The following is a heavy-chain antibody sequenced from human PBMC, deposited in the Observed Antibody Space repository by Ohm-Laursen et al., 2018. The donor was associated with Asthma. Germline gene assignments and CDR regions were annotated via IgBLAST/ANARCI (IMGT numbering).Heavy chain of an antibody. CDR3: ATNLPYEAVNY. CDR2: IYQDGGEK. J-gene: IGHJ4*02. CDR1: GLPFSNFC. Sequence: SLRLSCAAFGLPFSNFCRSWVRQAPGKGLEWVANIYQDGGEKYYVYSVDGRFTISRDNAKNSLYLQMNSMRAEDTTVYYCATNLPYEAVNYWGQGTLVTVSS. V-gene: IGHV3-7*05. D-gene: IGHD3-16*01.